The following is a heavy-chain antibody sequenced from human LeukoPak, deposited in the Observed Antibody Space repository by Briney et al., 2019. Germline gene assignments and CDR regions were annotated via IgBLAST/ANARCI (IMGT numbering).Heavy chain of an antibody. CDR3: ARAPLGFCSGGTCKRYFDY. J-gene: IGHJ4*02. Sequence: SHTLSLTCTVSSGSISSGDYYWSWIRQPPGKGLEWIGYINYSGSTSYNPSFKSRATISVATAKSQFSLKLSSVSAADTAVYYCARAPLGFCSGGTCKRYFDYWGQGTLVTVSS. V-gene: IGHV4-30-4*01. CDR1: SGSISSGDYY. CDR2: INYSGST. D-gene: IGHD2-15*01.